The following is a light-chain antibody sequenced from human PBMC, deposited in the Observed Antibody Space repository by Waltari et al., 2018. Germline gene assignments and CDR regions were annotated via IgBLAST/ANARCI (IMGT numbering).Light chain of an antibody. CDR2: DVT. V-gene: IGLV2-14*03. CDR1: SRDVGGFNY. J-gene: IGLJ2*01. Sequence: QSALTQPASVSGSPGQSITISCPGTSRDVGGFNYVSWYQQHPGEAPKLLLYDVTQRPSGVSNRFSGSKSANTASLTISGLQAGDEAHYYCSSYSSISTLVFGGGTKLTVL. CDR3: SSYSSISTLV.